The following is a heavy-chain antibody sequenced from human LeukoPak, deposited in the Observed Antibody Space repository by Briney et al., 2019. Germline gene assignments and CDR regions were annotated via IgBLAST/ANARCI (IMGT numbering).Heavy chain of an antibody. J-gene: IGHJ5*02. CDR1: GGTFSSYA. Sequence: APVKVSCKASGGTFSSYAISWVRQAPGQGLEWMGRIIPILGIANYAQKFQGRVTITADKSTSTAYMELSSLRSEDTAVYYCARDKSIAAAANWFDPWGQGTLVTVSS. V-gene: IGHV1-69*04. CDR3: ARDKSIAAAANWFDP. D-gene: IGHD6-13*01. CDR2: IIPILGIA.